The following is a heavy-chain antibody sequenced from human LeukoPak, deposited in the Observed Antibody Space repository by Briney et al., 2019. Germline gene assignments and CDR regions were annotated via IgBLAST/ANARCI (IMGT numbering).Heavy chain of an antibody. CDR3: MSALGT. CDR2: ISASGAI. D-gene: IGHD1-26*01. Sequence: SETLSLTCTVSGASITSQFWNWIRQPAGEGLEFVGLISASGAINFNPSLKSRVTMSIDTSKNQFSLKLTSMTAADTAVYYCMSALGTWGQRTLVTVSS. V-gene: IGHV4-4*07. CDR1: GASITSQF. J-gene: IGHJ5*02.